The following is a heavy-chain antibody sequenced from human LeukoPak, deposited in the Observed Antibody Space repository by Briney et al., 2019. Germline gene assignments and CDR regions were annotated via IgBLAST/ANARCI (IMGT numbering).Heavy chain of an antibody. CDR1: GYSISGGYY. V-gene: IGHV4-38-2*02. Sequence: SETLSLTCTVSGYSISGGYYWGWMRQPPGKGLEWIGTIFQSVSTYYNLSLKSRVTTSVDTSKNQFSLKLSSVTAADTAVYYCARNNSNGFDFWSQGTLVTVSS. D-gene: IGHD6-19*01. CDR2: IFQSVST. J-gene: IGHJ4*02. CDR3: ARNNSNGFDF.